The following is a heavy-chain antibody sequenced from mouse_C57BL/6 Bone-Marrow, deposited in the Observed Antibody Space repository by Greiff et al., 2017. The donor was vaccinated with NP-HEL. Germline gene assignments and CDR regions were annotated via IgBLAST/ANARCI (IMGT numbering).Heavy chain of an antibody. CDR1: EYEFPSHD. CDR3: ARPSLYDYGLAWFAY. CDR2: INSDGGST. J-gene: IGHJ3*01. V-gene: IGHV5-2*01. D-gene: IGHD2-4*01. Sequence: DVHLVESGGGLVQPGESLKLSCESNEYEFPSHDMSWVRKTPEKRLELVAAINSDGGSTYYPDTMERRFIISRDNTKKTLYLQMSSLRSEDTALYYCARPSLYDYGLAWFAYWGQGTLVTVSA.